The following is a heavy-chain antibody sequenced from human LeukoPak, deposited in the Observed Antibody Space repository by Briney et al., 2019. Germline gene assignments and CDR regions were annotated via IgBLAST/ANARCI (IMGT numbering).Heavy chain of an antibody. CDR3: ARDSISGSYNYYYGMDV. CDR2: IYYSGGT. D-gene: IGHD1-26*01. Sequence: SETLSLTCTVSGGSISSGGYYWSWIRQHPGKGLEWIGYIYYSGGTYYNPALKSRVTISVDTSRTQFSLKLSSVTAADTAVYYCARDSISGSYNYYYGMDVWGQGTTVTVSS. V-gene: IGHV4-31*03. J-gene: IGHJ6*02. CDR1: GGSISSGGYY.